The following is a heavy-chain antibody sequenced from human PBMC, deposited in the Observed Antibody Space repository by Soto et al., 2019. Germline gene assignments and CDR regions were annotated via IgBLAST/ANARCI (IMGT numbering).Heavy chain of an antibody. V-gene: IGHV3-30*18. Sequence: ESGGGVVQPGRSLRLSCAASGFTFSSYGMHWVRQAPGKGLEWVAVISYDGSNKYYADSVKGRFTISRDNSKNTLYLQMNSLRAEDTAVYYCAKDLLIYDDYMGTVPYYWGQGTLVTVSS. J-gene: IGHJ4*02. CDR1: GFTFSSYG. D-gene: IGHD4-17*01. CDR2: ISYDGSNK. CDR3: AKDLLIYDDYMGTVPYY.